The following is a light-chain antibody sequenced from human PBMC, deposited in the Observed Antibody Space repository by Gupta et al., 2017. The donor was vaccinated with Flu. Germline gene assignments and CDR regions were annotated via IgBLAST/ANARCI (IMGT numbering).Light chain of an antibody. Sequence: QSVLTQPPSASGTPGQRVTISCSGSSSNIGSNTVNWYQQLPGTAPKLLIYSNNQRPPGVPDRFSGSKSGTSASLAISELQSEDEADYYCASWDDSLNGLYVFGSGTKVTVL. CDR1: SSNIGSNT. J-gene: IGLJ1*01. CDR3: ASWDDSLNGLYV. V-gene: IGLV1-44*01. CDR2: SNN.